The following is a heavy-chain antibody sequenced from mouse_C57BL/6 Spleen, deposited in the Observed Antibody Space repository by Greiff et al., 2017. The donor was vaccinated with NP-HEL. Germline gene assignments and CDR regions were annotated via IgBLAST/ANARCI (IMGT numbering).Heavy chain of an antibody. V-gene: IGHV3-6*01. D-gene: IGHD2-10*02. CDR2: ISYDGSN. CDR3: ARAPYDSYAMDY. Sequence: ESGPGLVKPSQSLSLTCSVTGYSITSGYYWNWIRQFPGNKLEWMGYISYDGSNNYNPSLKNRISITRDTSKNQFFLKLNSVTTEDTATYYCARAPYDSYAMDYWGQGPSVTVSS. CDR1: GYSITSGYY. J-gene: IGHJ4*01.